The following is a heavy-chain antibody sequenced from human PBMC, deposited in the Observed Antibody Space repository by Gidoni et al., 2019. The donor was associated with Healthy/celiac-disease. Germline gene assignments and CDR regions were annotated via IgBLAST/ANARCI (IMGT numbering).Heavy chain of an antibody. V-gene: IGHV4-34*01. J-gene: IGHJ4*02. CDR1: GGSFSGYY. D-gene: IGHD3-22*01. CDR2: INHSGST. CDR3: ARGRRYYYDSSGYYYVPYFDY. Sequence: QVQLQQWGAGLLKPSETLSLTCAVYGGSFSGYYWSWIRPPPGKELEGIGEINHSGSTNYNPALNSRVTLSVDTSKNQFSLKLSSVTAADTAVYYCARGRRYYYDSSGYYYVPYFDYWGQGTLVTVSS.